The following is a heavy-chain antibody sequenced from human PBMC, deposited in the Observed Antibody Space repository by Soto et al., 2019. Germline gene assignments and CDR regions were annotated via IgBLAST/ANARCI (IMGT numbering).Heavy chain of an antibody. Sequence: TLSLTCTVSGGSIISDYWSWIRQSPGKGLEWIGYISYSGSTNYNPSLKSLVTISVDTSKNQVSLNLSSVTAADTAVYYCARVLSGSSLFDYWGQGTLVTVSS. J-gene: IGHJ4*02. D-gene: IGHD1-26*01. V-gene: IGHV4-59*01. CDR2: ISYSGST. CDR1: GGSIISDY. CDR3: ARVLSGSSLFDY.